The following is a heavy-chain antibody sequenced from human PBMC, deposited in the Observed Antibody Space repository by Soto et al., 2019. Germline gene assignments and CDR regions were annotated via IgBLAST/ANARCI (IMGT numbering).Heavy chain of an antibody. D-gene: IGHD6-13*01. V-gene: IGHV4-59*01. Sequence: PSETLSLTCTVSGGSISSYYWNWIRQPPGKGLEWIGYIYYSGSTNYNPSLKSRVTISVDTSKNQFSLKLSSVTAADTAVYYCARDVPSSSYFDYWGQGALVTVSS. CDR2: IYYSGST. CDR3: ARDVPSSSYFDY. J-gene: IGHJ4*02. CDR1: GGSISSYY.